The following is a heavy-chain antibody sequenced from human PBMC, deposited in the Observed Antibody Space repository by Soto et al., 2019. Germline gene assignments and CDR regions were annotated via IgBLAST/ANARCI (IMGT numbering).Heavy chain of an antibody. CDR3: ARGRRDIVVVVAATPNWFDP. J-gene: IGHJ5*02. Sequence: QVQLQQWGAGLLKPSETLSLTCAVYGGSFSGYYWSWIRQPPGKGLEWIGEINHSGSTNYNPSLKSRVTISVDTSKNQFSLKLSFVTAADTAVYYCARGRRDIVVVVAATPNWFDPWGQGTLVTVSS. CDR1: GGSFSGYY. CDR2: INHSGST. V-gene: IGHV4-34*01. D-gene: IGHD2-15*01.